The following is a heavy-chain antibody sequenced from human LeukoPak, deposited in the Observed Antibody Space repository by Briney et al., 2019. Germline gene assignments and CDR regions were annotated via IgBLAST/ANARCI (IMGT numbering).Heavy chain of an antibody. CDR1: GFTFSSYS. J-gene: IGHJ4*02. Sequence: TGGSLRLSCAASGFTFSSYSMNWVRQAPGKGLEWVSSISSSSSYIYYADSVKGRFTISRDNAKNSLYLQMNSLRAEDTAVYYCARDMVIAEAGGDYWGQGTLVTVSS. CDR3: ARDMVIAEAGGDY. D-gene: IGHD6-19*01. CDR2: ISSSSSYI. V-gene: IGHV3-21*01.